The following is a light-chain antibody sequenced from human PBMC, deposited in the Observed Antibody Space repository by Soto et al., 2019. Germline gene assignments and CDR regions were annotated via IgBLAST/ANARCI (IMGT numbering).Light chain of an antibody. CDR1: SSNIGSNY. V-gene: IGLV1-47*01. Sequence: QSVLTQPPSASGTPGQRVTISCSGSSSNIGSNYVYWYQHLTGTAPQLLIYRNNHRPSGVPDRFSGSKSGSSASLAITGLQAEDEADYYCQSHDSSLHASVFGTGTKVTVL. CDR3: QSHDSSLHASV. CDR2: RNN. J-gene: IGLJ1*01.